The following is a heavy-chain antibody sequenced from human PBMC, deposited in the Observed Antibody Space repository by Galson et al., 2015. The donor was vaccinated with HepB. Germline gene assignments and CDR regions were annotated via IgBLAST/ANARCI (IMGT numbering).Heavy chain of an antibody. D-gene: IGHD5-18*01. Sequence: SLRLSCAASGFTFRSHSMNWVRQAPGKGLEWASCISSTSSFINYADSVKGRFTISRDNAKDSLYLQINSLRAEDTAVYYCARGGYVNYYYGMDVWGQGTTVTVSS. J-gene: IGHJ6*02. CDR2: ISSTSSFI. V-gene: IGHV3-21*01. CDR3: ARGGYVNYYYGMDV. CDR1: GFTFRSHS.